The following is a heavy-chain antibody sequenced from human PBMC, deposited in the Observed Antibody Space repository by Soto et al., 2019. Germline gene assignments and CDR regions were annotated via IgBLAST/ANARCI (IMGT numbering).Heavy chain of an antibody. V-gene: IGHV1-69*06. CDR1: GGIGSNYA. J-gene: IGHJ5*02. Sequence: QEHLVQSGAEVKKPGSSVKVSCRASGGIGSNYAISWVRQAPGQGLEWMGGIVPKSGTSNYAQRLKGRVTIAVDKYTNSVYMELSSPRSQDTSIYNCARDMASLYSRTGFDPWGQGTLVTVSS. CDR2: IVPKSGTS. D-gene: IGHD2-15*01. CDR3: ARDMASLYSRTGFDP.